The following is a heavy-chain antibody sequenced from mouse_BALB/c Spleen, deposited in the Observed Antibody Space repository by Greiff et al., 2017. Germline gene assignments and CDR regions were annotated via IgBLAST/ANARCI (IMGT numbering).Heavy chain of an antibody. V-gene: IGHV5-6-5*01. Sequence: EVKLMESGGGLVKPGGSLKLSCAASGFTFSDYYMYWVRQTPEKRLEWVASISSGGSTYYPDSVKGRFTISRDNARNILYLQMSSLRSEDTAMYYCARGRGMDYWGQGTSVTVSS. CDR1: GFTFSDYY. CDR2: ISSGGST. CDR3: ARGRGMDY. J-gene: IGHJ4*01.